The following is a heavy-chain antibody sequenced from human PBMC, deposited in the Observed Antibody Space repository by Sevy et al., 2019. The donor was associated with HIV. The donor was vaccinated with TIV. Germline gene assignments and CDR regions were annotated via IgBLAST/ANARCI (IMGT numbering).Heavy chain of an antibody. CDR1: GGSFSGYY. D-gene: IGHD3-3*01. CDR2: INHSGST. J-gene: IGHJ6*02. CDR3: ARLRFLEWLLPYYGMDV. Sequence: SETLSLTCAVYGGSFSGYYWSWIRQPPGKGLEWIGEINHSGSTNYNPSLKSRVTISVDTSKNQFSLKLSSVTAADTAVYYCARLRFLEWLLPYYGMDVWGQWTTVTVSS. V-gene: IGHV4-34*01.